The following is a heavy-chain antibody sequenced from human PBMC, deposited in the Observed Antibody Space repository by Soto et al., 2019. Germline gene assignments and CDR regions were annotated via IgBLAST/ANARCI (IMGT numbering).Heavy chain of an antibody. CDR1: GGSFSGHS. J-gene: IGHJ5*01. CDR2: INHSGRV. Sequence: PSQTLSLTCAVYGGSFSGHSWTWIRQSPGEGLEWIGDINHSGRVNYSPSLKSRVTISLDTSKNQFSLTLSAVTAADTAMYYCSTRAYDTNGYYRFDPWGQGTLVNVSS. V-gene: IGHV4-34*01. D-gene: IGHD3-22*01. CDR3: STRAYDTNGYYRFDP.